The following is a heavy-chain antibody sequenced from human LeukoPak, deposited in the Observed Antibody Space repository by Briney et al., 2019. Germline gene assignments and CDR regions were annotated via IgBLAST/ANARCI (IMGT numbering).Heavy chain of an antibody. V-gene: IGHV4-34*01. D-gene: IGHD5-24*01. CDR3: ARGAIRPGY. Sequence: SETLSLTCAVYGGSFSGYYWSWIRQPPGKGLEWIGEINHSGSTNYNPSLKSRVTISVDTSKNQFSVKLSSVTAADTAVYYCARGAIRPGYWGQGTLVTVSS. CDR2: INHSGST. J-gene: IGHJ4*02. CDR1: GGSFSGYY.